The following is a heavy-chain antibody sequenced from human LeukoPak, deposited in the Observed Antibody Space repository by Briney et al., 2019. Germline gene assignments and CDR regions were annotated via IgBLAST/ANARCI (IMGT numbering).Heavy chain of an antibody. D-gene: IGHD4-11*01. CDR2: ISSSSSTI. Sequence: GGSLRLSCAASGFTFSSYSMNWVRQAPGKGLEWVSYISSSSSTIYYADSVKGRFTISRDNAKNSLYLQMNSLRAEDTAVYYCARYSTHRGGDDYSKWDWGQGTLVTVSS. CDR3: ARYSTHRGGDDYSKWD. V-gene: IGHV3-48*01. J-gene: IGHJ4*02. CDR1: GFTFSSYS.